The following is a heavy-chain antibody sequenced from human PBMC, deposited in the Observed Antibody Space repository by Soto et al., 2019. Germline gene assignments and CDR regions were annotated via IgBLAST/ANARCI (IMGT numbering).Heavy chain of an antibody. CDR1: GYRVSSHC. CDR2: IYPSDYHT. Sequence: GEFLKISCQYSGYRVSSHCIAWARQMPGKGLEWLGVIYPSDYHTRYSPSFQGHVTISVDKSINTAYLQWGSLRASDTAKYYCAGLSAPSSYYCDHWGQGTMVTVSS. CDR3: AGLSAPSSYYCDH. J-gene: IGHJ4*02. D-gene: IGHD6-19*01. V-gene: IGHV5-51*01.